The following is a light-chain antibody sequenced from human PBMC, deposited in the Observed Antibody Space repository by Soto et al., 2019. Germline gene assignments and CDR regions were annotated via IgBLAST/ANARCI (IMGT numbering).Light chain of an antibody. CDR3: QSYGDSLSDFHV. CDR2: GSN. Sequence: QSVLTQPPSVSGAPGQRVTISCTGSSSNIGAGYDVHWYQQLPGTAPKLVIYGSNKRPSGVPDRFSGSESGNSASLAITGLQAEDEADYYCQSYGDSLSDFHVFGTGTKLTVL. J-gene: IGLJ1*01. CDR1: SSNIGAGYD. V-gene: IGLV1-40*01.